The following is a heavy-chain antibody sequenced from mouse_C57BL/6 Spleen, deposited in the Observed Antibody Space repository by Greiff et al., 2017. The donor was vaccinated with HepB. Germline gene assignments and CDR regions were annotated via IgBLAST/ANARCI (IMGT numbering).Heavy chain of an antibody. Sequence: VQLQQPGAELVRPGSSVKLSCKASGYTFTSYWMHWVKQRPIQGLEWIGNIDPSDSETHYNQKFKDKATLTVDKSSSTAYMQLSSLTSEDSAVYYCARSTERGFFDYWGQGTTLTVSS. CDR1: GYTFTSYW. V-gene: IGHV1-52*01. J-gene: IGHJ2*01. CDR3: ARSTERGFFDY. CDR2: IDPSDSET.